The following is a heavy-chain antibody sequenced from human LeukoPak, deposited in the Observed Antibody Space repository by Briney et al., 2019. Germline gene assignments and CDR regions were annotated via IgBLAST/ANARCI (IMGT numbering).Heavy chain of an antibody. CDR3: AKARRVTMIVLYYFDY. V-gene: IGHV3-23*01. J-gene: IGHJ4*02. CDR2: LSGSGGST. Sequence: GGSLRLSCAASGFTFSSYAMSWVRQAPGKGLEWVLGLSGSGGSTYYADSVKGRFTISRDNSKNTLYLQMNSLRAEDTAVYYCAKARRVTMIVLYYFDYWGQGTLVTVSS. CDR1: GFTFSSYA. D-gene: IGHD3-22*01.